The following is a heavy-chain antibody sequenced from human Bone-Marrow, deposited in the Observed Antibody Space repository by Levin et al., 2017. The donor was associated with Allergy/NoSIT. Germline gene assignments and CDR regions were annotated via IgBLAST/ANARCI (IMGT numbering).Heavy chain of an antibody. CDR1: GFNINISA. CDR3: ARDVLPGYHYGMDV. J-gene: IGHJ6*02. Sequence: GGSLRLSCAASGFNINISAMHWVRQAPGKGLQWVAVISYDGDYKYYEDSVRGRFTVSRDETQNSVFLQMNSLREADTAVYYCARDVLPGYHYGMDVWGQGTAVIVSS. D-gene: IGHD4/OR15-4a*01. V-gene: IGHV3-30*01. CDR2: ISYDGDYK.